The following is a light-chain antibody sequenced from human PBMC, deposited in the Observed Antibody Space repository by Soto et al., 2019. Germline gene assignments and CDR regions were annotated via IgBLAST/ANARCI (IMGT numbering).Light chain of an antibody. V-gene: IGKV1-9*01. CDR2: AAS. J-gene: IGKJ2*01. CDR1: QGISSN. Sequence: DIQLTQSPSFLSASVGDRVTITCRASQGISSNLAWYQQKQGKDPKLLIYAASTLQSGVPSRFSGSGFVKEFTLTISSLQPEDFATYCCQQVNGYPHTFGQGTKLEIK. CDR3: QQVNGYPHT.